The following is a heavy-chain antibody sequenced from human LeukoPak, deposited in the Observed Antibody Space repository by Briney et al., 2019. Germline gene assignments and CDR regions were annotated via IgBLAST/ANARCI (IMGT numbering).Heavy chain of an antibody. CDR2: IYSGGST. J-gene: IGHJ5*02. V-gene: IGHV3-53*04. Sequence: PGGSLRLSCAASGFTFSSNYMSWVRQAPGKGLEWVSVIYSGGSTYYADSVKGRFTISRHNSKNTLYLQMNSLRAEDTAVYYCARDRGSSSWYNWFDPWGQGTLVTVSS. CDR1: GFTFSSNY. D-gene: IGHD6-13*01. CDR3: ARDRGSSSWYNWFDP.